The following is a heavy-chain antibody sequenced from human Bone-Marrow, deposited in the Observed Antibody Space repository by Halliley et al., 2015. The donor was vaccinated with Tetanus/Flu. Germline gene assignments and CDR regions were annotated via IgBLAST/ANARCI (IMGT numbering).Heavy chain of an antibody. CDR3: ARVRCSSTSCFYEMDV. Sequence: LRLSCAASGFTFSSYAMSWVRQAPGKGLEWVGYIYYSGSTKNNPSLKSRVTISVDTSKNQFSLKLSSVTAADTAVYYCARVRCSSTSCFYEMDVWGQGTTVTVSS. V-gene: IGHV4-59*01. CDR1: GFTFSSYA. J-gene: IGHJ6*02. CDR2: IYYSGST. D-gene: IGHD2-2*01.